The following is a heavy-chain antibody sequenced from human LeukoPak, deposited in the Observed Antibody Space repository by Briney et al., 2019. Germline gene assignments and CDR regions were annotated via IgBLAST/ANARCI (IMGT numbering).Heavy chain of an antibody. CDR1: GGSISSYY. V-gene: IGHV4-4*07. J-gene: IGHJ3*02. D-gene: IGHD3-10*01. CDR3: ARDWFEVRGVIIMGAFDI. CDR2: IYISGST. Sequence: SETLSLTCTVSGGSISSYYWSWIRQPAGKGLEWIGRIYISGSTNYNPSLKSRVTMSVDTSKNQFSLKLSSVTAADTAVYYCARDWFEVRGVIIMGAFDIWGQGTMVTVSS.